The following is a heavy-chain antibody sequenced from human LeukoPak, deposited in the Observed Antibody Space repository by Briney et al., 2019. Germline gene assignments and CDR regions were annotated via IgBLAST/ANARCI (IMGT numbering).Heavy chain of an antibody. CDR1: GYTFTSYG. D-gene: IGHD1-20*01. J-gene: IGHJ4*02. CDR2: IIPIFGTA. CDR3: ARGPGSITGRV. V-gene: IGHV1-69*13. Sequence: SVKVSCKASGYTFTSYGISWVRQAPGQGLEWMGGIIPIFGTANYAQKFQGRVTITADESTSTAYMELSSLRSEDTAVYYCARGPGSITGRVWGRGTLVTVSS.